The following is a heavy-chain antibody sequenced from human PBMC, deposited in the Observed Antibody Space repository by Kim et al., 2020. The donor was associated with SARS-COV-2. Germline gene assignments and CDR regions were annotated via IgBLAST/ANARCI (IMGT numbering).Heavy chain of an antibody. V-gene: IGHV3-48*02. J-gene: IGHJ6*02. CDR3: ARTGHCSGGSCYSPSYYYYGRDV. D-gene: IGHD2-15*01. CDR2: ISSSSSTI. Sequence: GGSLRLSCAASGFTFSSYSMNWVRQAPGKGLEWVSYISSSSSTIYYADSVKGRFTISRGNAKNSLYLQMNSLRDEDTAVYYCARTGHCSGGSCYSPSYYYYGRDVWGQGTTVTV. CDR1: GFTFSSYS.